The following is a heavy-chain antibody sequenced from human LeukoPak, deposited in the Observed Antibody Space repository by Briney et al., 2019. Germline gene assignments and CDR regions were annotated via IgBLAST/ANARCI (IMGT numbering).Heavy chain of an antibody. CDR3: AKENSSSFPDYYYYYYIDV. CDR1: GFTFSSYG. V-gene: IGHV3-30*18. Sequence: GGSLRLSCAASGFTFSSYGMSWVRQAPGKGLEWVAVISYDGSNKYYADSVKGRFTISRDNSKNTLYLQMNSLRAEDTAVYYCAKENSSSFPDYYYYYYIDVWGKGTTVTVSS. CDR2: ISYDGSNK. D-gene: IGHD6-13*01. J-gene: IGHJ6*03.